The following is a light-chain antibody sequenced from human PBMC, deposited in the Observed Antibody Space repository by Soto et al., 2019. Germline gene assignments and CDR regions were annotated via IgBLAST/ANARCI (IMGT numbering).Light chain of an antibody. Sequence: QSVLTRPPSVSGAPGQRVIISCTGSSSNIGAGYDVHWYQQLPGTAPRLLIYRNTNRPSGVPDRFSGSKSGTSASLAITGLQAEDEADYYCQSYDSSLTGYVFGTGTKVTVL. CDR3: QSYDSSLTGYV. J-gene: IGLJ1*01. CDR1: SSNIGAGYD. CDR2: RNT. V-gene: IGLV1-40*01.